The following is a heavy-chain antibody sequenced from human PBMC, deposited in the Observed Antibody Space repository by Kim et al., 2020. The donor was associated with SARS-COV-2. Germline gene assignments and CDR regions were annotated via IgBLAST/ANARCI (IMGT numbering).Heavy chain of an antibody. CDR1: GGSFSGYY. D-gene: IGHD3-3*01. J-gene: IGHJ3*02. CDR2: INHSGST. V-gene: IGHV4-34*01. CDR3: ARGQSFGFWRRSVMGGAFDI. Sequence: SETLSLTCAVYGGSFSGYYWSWIRQPPGKGLEWIGEINHSGSTNYNPSLKSRVTISVDTSKNQFSLKLSSVTAADTAVYYCARGQSFGFWRRSVMGGAFDIWGQGTMVTVSS.